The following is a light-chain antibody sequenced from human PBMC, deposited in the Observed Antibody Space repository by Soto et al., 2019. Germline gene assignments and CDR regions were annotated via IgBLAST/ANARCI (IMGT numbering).Light chain of an antibody. CDR2: DAS. CDR3: QQSYSNPRT. J-gene: IGKJ5*01. CDR1: QSVSSS. Sequence: DIQMTQSPSSLSTFVGDRVTITCRASQSVSSSLNWYQQKPGKAPNLLIYDASGLQYGVPSRFSGSGSGTDFTLTIDSLQPEDSATYYCQQSYSNPRTFGQGTRLEIK. V-gene: IGKV1-39*01.